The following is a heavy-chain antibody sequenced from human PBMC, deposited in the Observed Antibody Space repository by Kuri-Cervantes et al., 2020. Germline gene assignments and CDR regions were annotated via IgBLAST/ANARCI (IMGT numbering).Heavy chain of an antibody. CDR3: AREGGSGDQWLPGLTQNYGMDV. D-gene: IGHD3-22*01. CDR1: GYTFTSYY. V-gene: IGHV1-46*01. Sequence: ASVKVSCKASGYTFTSYYMHWVRQAPGQGLEWMGIINPSGGSTSYEQKFQGRVTMTRDTSTSTVYMELCSLRSEDTAVYYCAREGGSGDQWLPGLTQNYGMDVWGQGTTVTVSS. J-gene: IGHJ6*02. CDR2: INPSGGST.